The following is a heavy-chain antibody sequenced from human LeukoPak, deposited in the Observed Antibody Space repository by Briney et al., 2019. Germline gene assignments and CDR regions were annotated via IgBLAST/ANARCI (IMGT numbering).Heavy chain of an antibody. D-gene: IGHD3-22*01. V-gene: IGHV3-23*01. CDR2: ISGSGGSI. CDR1: GFTFSSYG. Sequence: GGSLRLSCAASGFTFSSYGMSWVRQAPGKGLEWVSAISGSGGSIYYADSVKGRFTISRGDSKNTLYLQMNSLRAEDTAVYYCAKDDDSSGYYLSYFDYWGQGTLVTVSS. CDR3: AKDDDSSGYYLSYFDY. J-gene: IGHJ4*02.